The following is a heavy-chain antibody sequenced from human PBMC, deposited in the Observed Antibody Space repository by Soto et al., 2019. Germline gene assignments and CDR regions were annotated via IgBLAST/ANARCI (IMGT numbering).Heavy chain of an antibody. V-gene: IGHV4-59*08. CDR3: ARQRDSSGYYYPFFDY. Sequence: SETLSLTCTVSRVSMSDYFWSWIRQPPGKGLEWIAYIYYTGNTNYNPALRSRVTISIDTSKNQFSLKLSSVTAADTAVYYCARQRDSSGYYYPFFDYWGQGTLVTV. D-gene: IGHD3-22*01. J-gene: IGHJ4*02. CDR1: RVSMSDYF. CDR2: IYYTGNT.